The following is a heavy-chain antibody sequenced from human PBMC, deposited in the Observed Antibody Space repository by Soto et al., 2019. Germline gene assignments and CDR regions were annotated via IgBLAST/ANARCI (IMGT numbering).Heavy chain of an antibody. CDR1: GGSISSYY. Sequence: SETLSLTCTVSGGSISSYYWSWIRQPPGKGLEWMGYIYYSGSTNYNPSLKSRVTISVDTSKNQFSLKLSSVTAADTAVYYCARDPNYYDVWSGYYHKSYFEDWGQGTLVTVSS. CDR3: ARDPNYYDVWSGYYHKSYFED. J-gene: IGHJ4*02. D-gene: IGHD3-3*01. CDR2: IYYSGST. V-gene: IGHV4-59*01.